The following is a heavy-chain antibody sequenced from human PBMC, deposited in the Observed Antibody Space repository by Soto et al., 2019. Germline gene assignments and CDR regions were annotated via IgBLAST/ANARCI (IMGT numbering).Heavy chain of an antibody. D-gene: IGHD3-10*01. CDR1: GGTFSSYT. CDR2: IIPILGTA. J-gene: IGHJ6*02. CDR3: ARGKPYYGSGSYYIFMDV. V-gene: IGHV1-69*13. Sequence: SVKVSCKASGGTFSSYTISWVRQAPGQGLEWMGGIIPILGTANYAQKFQGRVTITADESTSTAYMELSSLRSEDTAVYYCARGKPYYGSGSYYIFMDVWGQGTTVTVSS.